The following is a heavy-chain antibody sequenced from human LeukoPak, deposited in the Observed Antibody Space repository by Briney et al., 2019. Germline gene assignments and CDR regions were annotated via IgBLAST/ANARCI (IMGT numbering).Heavy chain of an antibody. CDR2: IYTDGST. CDR3: ARLTVSGQLDY. CDR1: GFTVSSNY. V-gene: IGHV3-66*01. J-gene: IGHJ4*02. D-gene: IGHD6-19*01. Sequence: GGSLRLSCAASGFTVSSNYMIWVRQAPGKGLEWVSVIYTDGSTYYADSVKGRFTISRDNSKTTLHLQMNSLRVEDTAVYYCARLTVSGQLDYWGQGTLVTVSS.